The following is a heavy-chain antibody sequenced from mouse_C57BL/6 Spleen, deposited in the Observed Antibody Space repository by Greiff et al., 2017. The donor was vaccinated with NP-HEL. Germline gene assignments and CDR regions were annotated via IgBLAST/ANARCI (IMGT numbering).Heavy chain of an antibody. J-gene: IGHJ2*01. Sequence: QVQLKQSGAELVKPGASVKISCKASGYAFSSYWMNWVKQRPGKGLEWIGQIYPGDGDTNYNGKFKGKATLTADKSSSTAYMQLSSLTSEDSAVYFCARSGFDTTVVATRDYWGQGTTLTVSS. V-gene: IGHV1-80*01. CDR1: GYAFSSYW. CDR3: ARSGFDTTVVATRDY. CDR2: IYPGDGDT. D-gene: IGHD1-1*01.